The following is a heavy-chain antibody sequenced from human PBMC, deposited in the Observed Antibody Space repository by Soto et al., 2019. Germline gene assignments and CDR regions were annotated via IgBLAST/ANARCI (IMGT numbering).Heavy chain of an antibody. CDR1: GFTFSSYG. J-gene: IGHJ4*02. Sequence: QVQLVESGGGVVQPGRSLRLSCAASGFTFSSYGMHWVRRAPGKGLQWAAVIWNDGSNKHYTDSVKGRFTISRDNSKNTLYLQMNSLRAEDTAVYYCVSSRSGYYFNYWGQGTLVTVSS. D-gene: IGHD6-6*01. CDR2: IWNDGSNK. V-gene: IGHV3-33*01. CDR3: VSSRSGYYFNY.